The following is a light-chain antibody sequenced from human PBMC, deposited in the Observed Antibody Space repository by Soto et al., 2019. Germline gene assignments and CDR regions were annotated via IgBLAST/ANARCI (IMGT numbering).Light chain of an antibody. Sequence: IVLTQSPATLSVSPGERATLSCWASQTLDSMVAWYQQKSGQAPRLLIYSASARATGVPARFSGYGSGTDFTLTIPSLQSEDLGVYYCQQHKDWPTTFGQGTKVEV. J-gene: IGKJ1*01. CDR3: QQHKDWPTT. CDR1: QTLDSM. CDR2: SAS. V-gene: IGKV3-15*01.